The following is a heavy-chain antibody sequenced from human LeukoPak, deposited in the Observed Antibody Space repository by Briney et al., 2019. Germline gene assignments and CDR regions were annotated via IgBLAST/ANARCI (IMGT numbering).Heavy chain of an antibody. Sequence: PGRSLRLSCAASGFTFSSYAMHWVRQAPGKGLEWVAVISYDGSNKYYADSVKGRFTISRDNSKNTLYLQMNSLRAEDTAVYYCAKDRTYCSSTSCYRDYYYYGMDVWGQGTTVTVSS. D-gene: IGHD2-2*02. CDR2: ISYDGSNK. CDR3: AKDRTYCSSTSCYRDYYYYGMDV. J-gene: IGHJ6*02. CDR1: GFTFSSYA. V-gene: IGHV3-30*04.